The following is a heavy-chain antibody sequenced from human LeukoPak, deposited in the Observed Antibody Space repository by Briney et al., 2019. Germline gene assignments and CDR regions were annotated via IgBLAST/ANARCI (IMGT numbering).Heavy chain of an antibody. Sequence: VASVKVSCKASGYTFTSYDINWVRQATGQGLEWMGWMNPNSGNTGYAQKFQGRVTMTEDTSTDTAYMELSGLRSEDTAVYYCATDLVAVAGVRGFCLGYWGQGTLSPSPQ. CDR1: GYTFTSYD. CDR3: ATDLVAVAGVRGFCLGY. D-gene: IGHD6-19*01. CDR2: MNPNSGNT. J-gene: IGHJ4*02. V-gene: IGHV1-8*02.